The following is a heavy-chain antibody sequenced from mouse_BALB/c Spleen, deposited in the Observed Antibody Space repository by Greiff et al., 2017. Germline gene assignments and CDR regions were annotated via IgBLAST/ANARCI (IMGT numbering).Heavy chain of an antibody. V-gene: IGHV5-17*02. Sequence: EVQLVESGGGLVQPGGSRKLSCAASGFTFSSFGMHWVRQAPEKGLEWVAYISSGSSTIYYADTVKGRFTISRDNPKNTLFLQMTSLRSEDTAMYYCARLGHYYAMDYWGQGTSVTVSS. CDR2: ISSGSSTI. J-gene: IGHJ4*01. CDR3: ARLGHYYAMDY. CDR1: GFTFSSFG.